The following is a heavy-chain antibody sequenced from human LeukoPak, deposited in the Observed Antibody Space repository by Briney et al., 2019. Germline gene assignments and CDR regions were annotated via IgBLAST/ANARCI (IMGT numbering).Heavy chain of an antibody. CDR1: GGSISSGSYY. CDR3: ARDVGSGWYQSCYFDY. V-gene: IGHV4-61*02. CDR2: IYTSGST. D-gene: IGHD6-19*01. Sequence: PSQTLSLTCTVSGGSISSGSYYWSWIRQPAGKGLEWIGRIYTSGSTNYNPSLKSRVTISVDTSKNQFSLKLSSVTAADTAVYYCARDVGSGWYQSCYFDYWGQGTLVTVSS. J-gene: IGHJ4*02.